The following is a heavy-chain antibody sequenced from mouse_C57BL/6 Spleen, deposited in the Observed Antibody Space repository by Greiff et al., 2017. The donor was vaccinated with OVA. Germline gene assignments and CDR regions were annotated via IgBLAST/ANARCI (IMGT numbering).Heavy chain of an antibody. D-gene: IGHD2-1*01. CDR2: FYPGSGSI. CDR1: GYTFTEYT. J-gene: IGHJ3*01. Sequence: VKVVESGAELVKPGESVKLSCKASGYTFTEYTIHWVKQRSGQGLEWIGWFYPGSGSIKYNEKFKDKATLTADKSSITVYMELSRLTSEDSAVYFCARHEEGGNYEAYWGQGTLVTVSA. V-gene: IGHV1-62-2*01. CDR3: ARHEEGGNYEAY.